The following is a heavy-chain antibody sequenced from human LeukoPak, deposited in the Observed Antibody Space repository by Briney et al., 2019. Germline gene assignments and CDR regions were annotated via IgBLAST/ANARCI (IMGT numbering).Heavy chain of an antibody. CDR1: GFTFSSYG. V-gene: IGHV3-23*01. D-gene: IGHD3-10*02. CDR2: ISGSGGST. J-gene: IGHJ6*04. Sequence: GGSLRLSCAASGFTFSSYGMSWVRRAPGKGLEWVSAISGSGGSTYYADSVKGRFTISRDNAKNSLYLQMNSLRAEDTAVYYCAELGITMIGGVWGKGTTVTISS. CDR3: AELGITMIGGV.